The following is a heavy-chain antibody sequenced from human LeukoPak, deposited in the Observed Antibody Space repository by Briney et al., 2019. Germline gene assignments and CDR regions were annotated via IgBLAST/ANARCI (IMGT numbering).Heavy chain of an antibody. CDR3: ARFAAGGSYYYYMDV. J-gene: IGHJ6*03. CDR2: ISYDGSNK. V-gene: IGHV3-30*03. Sequence: GGSLRLSCAASGFTFSSYGMHWVRQAPGKGLEWVAVISYDGSNKYYADSVKGRFTISRDNAKNSLYLQMNSLRADDTAVYYCARFAAGGSYYYYMDVWGKGTTVTVSS. CDR1: GFTFSSYG. D-gene: IGHD6-25*01.